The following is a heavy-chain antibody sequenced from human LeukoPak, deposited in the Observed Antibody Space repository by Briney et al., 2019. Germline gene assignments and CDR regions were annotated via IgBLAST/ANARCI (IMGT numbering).Heavy chain of an antibody. Sequence: GGSLRLSCAASGFTFDDYAMHWVRHAPGKGLEWVSGISWNSDSISYADSVKGRFTISRDNAKNSLYLQMNSLRAEDTAFYYCAKDGRFDSWGQGTLVTVSS. CDR2: ISWNSDSI. J-gene: IGHJ5*01. V-gene: IGHV3-9*01. CDR3: AKDGRFDS. CDR1: GFTFDDYA.